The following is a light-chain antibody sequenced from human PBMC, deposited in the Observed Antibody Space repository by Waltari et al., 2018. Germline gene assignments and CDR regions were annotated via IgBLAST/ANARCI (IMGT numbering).Light chain of an antibody. Sequence: QSALTQPASVSGSPGQSITISCTGTSRDVGDYNYVSWYQQHPGTAPKLMIYDVSNRPSGVSDRFSGSKSGNTASLTISGLQAEDEAYYYCSSYTSGSTLWVFGGGTKLTVL. J-gene: IGLJ3*02. CDR2: DVS. V-gene: IGLV2-14*03. CDR1: SRDVGDYNY. CDR3: SSYTSGSTLWV.